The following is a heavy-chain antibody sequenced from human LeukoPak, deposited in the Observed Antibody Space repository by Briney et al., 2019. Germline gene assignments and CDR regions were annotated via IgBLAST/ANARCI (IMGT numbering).Heavy chain of an antibody. CDR3: ARDKAYSYGTGWFDP. D-gene: IGHD5-18*01. V-gene: IGHV1-18*01. J-gene: IGHJ5*02. Sequence: ASVKVSCKASGGTFSSYAISWVRQAPGQGLEWMGWISAYNGNTNYAQKLQGRVTMTTDTSTSTAYMELRSLRSDDTAVYYCARDKAYSYGTGWFDPWGQGTLVTVSS. CDR2: ISAYNGNT. CDR1: GGTFSSYA.